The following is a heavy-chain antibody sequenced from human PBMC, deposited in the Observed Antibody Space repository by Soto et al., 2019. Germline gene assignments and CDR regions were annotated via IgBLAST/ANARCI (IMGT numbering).Heavy chain of an antibody. Sequence: EVQLVESGGGLVQPGGSLRLSYAASGFTFSNYWMYWVRQAPGKGLVWVSRINSDGSSTSYADSVKGRFTISRDNAKNTLYLQMNSLTAEDTAVYYCAREQTAITTFGMDVWGQGTTVTVSS. CDR2: INSDGSST. J-gene: IGHJ6*02. V-gene: IGHV3-74*01. CDR3: AREQTAITTFGMDV. CDR1: GFTFSNYW. D-gene: IGHD4-4*01.